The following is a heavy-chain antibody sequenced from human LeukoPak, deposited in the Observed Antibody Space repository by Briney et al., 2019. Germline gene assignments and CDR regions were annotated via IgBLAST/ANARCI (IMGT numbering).Heavy chain of an antibody. CDR2: ISWNSGSI. CDR1: GFIFNNYA. D-gene: IGHD6-19*01. V-gene: IGHV3-9*01. J-gene: IGHJ4*02. CDR3: TSLLVAGVASVDY. Sequence: LSGGSLRLSCAGSGFIFNNYAMHWVRQPPGKGLEWVSAISWNSGSIDYADSVKGRFTISRDNAKNSMFLQMNSLRAEDTAVYYCTSLLVAGVASVDYWGQGTLVTVSS.